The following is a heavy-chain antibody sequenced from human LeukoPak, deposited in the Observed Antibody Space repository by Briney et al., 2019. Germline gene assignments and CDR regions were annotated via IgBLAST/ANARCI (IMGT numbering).Heavy chain of an antibody. Sequence: GESLKISCEGSGYSFTNYWIGWVHQMPGKGLEWLGFTHPGDSDTRYSPSFQGQVTISADKSISTAYLQWSSLKASDTAMYYCARLNWNHDFDYWGQGTLVTVSS. D-gene: IGHD1-1*01. CDR1: GYSFTNYW. V-gene: IGHV5-51*07. CDR2: THPGDSDT. CDR3: ARLNWNHDFDY. J-gene: IGHJ4*02.